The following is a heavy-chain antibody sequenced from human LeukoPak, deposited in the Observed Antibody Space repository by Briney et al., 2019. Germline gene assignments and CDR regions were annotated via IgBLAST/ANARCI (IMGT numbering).Heavy chain of an antibody. D-gene: IGHD3-16*02. CDR1: GYTFTSYY. V-gene: IGHV1-2*06. Sequence: ASVKVSCKASGYTFTSYYMHWVRQAPGQGLEWMGRINPNSGGTDYAQKFQGRVTMTRDTSISTAYMELSRLRSDDTAVYYCARDRVSSLANNFDIWGQGTMVTVSS. CDR3: ARDRVSSLANNFDI. J-gene: IGHJ3*02. CDR2: INPNSGGT.